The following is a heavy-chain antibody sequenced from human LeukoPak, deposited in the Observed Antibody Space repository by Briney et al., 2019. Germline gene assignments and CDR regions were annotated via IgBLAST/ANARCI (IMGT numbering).Heavy chain of an antibody. J-gene: IGHJ3*02. Sequence: SQTLSLTCTVSGGSISSGSYYWSWIRQPAGKGLEWIGRIYTSGSTNYNPSLKGRVTISVDTSKNQFSLKLSSVTAADTAVYYCARDLEYCSSTSCASLDAFDIWGQGTMVTVSS. V-gene: IGHV4-61*02. CDR3: ARDLEYCSSTSCASLDAFDI. D-gene: IGHD2-2*01. CDR2: IYTSGST. CDR1: GGSISSGSYY.